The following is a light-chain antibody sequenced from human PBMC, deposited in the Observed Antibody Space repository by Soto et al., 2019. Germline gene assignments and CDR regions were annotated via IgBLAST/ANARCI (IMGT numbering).Light chain of an antibody. V-gene: IGKV3D-15*01. CDR3: QQRASTLT. Sequence: EIVMTQSPSTLSVSPGERANLSCRASQSISINLAWYQRKPGQAPRLLIYDASSLATGIPARFSGGGSDTDFTLTISSLQPEDFAVYYCQQRASTLTFGQGTRLEIK. J-gene: IGKJ5*01. CDR2: DAS. CDR1: QSISIN.